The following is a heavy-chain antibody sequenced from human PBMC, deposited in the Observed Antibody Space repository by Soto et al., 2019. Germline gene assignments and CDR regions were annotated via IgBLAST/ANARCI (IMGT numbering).Heavy chain of an antibody. V-gene: IGHV1-18*01. CDR3: ARAFLLVDEWLVPLDY. J-gene: IGHJ4*02. Sequence: QVQLVQSGAEVKKPGASVKVSCKASGYTFTSYGISWVRQAPGQGLEWMGWISAYNGNTNYAQKLQGRVTITTDTSTSTAYMELRSLRSDDTAVYYCARAFLLVDEWLVPLDYLGQGTLVTVSA. CDR1: GYTFTSYG. CDR2: ISAYNGNT. D-gene: IGHD6-19*01.